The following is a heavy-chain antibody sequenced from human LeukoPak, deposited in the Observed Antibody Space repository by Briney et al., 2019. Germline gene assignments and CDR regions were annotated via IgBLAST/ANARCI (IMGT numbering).Heavy chain of an antibody. V-gene: IGHV3-30*18. CDR3: AKEREAGSGNLAFDY. Sequence: GGSLRLSCAASGFTFSSYWMTWVRQAPGKGLEWVAVISYDGSNKYYADSVKGRFTVSRDNSKNTLYLQMNSLRAQDTAVYYCAKEREAGSGNLAFDYWGQGTLVTVSS. CDR2: ISYDGSNK. CDR1: GFTFSSYW. D-gene: IGHD3-10*01. J-gene: IGHJ4*02.